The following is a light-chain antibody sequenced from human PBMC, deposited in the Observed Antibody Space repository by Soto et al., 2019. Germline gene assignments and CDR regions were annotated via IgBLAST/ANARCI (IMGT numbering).Light chain of an antibody. Sequence: EIVMTQSPATLSVSPGGRATLSCRASQSISDTLAWYQQKPGQAPRLLIHGASTRAAGIPARFSGSGSGTDFTLTISSLEPEDFAIYYCQKRQYWPPITFGQGTRLEIK. CDR3: QKRQYWPPIT. V-gene: IGKV3D-15*01. J-gene: IGKJ5*01. CDR1: QSISDT. CDR2: GAS.